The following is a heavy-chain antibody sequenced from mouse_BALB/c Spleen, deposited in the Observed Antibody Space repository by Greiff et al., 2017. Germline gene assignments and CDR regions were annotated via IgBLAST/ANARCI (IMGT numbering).Heavy chain of an antibody. J-gene: IGHJ2*01. V-gene: IGHV1-69*02. CDR1: GYTFTSYW. CDR2: IYPSDSYT. CDR3: TREIYYGNYDY. D-gene: IGHD2-1*01. Sequence: QVQLKQPGAELVRPGASVKLSCKASGYTFTSYWINWVKQRPGQGLEWIGNIYPSDSYTNYNQKFKDKATLTVDKSSSTAYMQLSSPTSEDSAVYYCTREIYYGNYDYWGQGTTLTVSS.